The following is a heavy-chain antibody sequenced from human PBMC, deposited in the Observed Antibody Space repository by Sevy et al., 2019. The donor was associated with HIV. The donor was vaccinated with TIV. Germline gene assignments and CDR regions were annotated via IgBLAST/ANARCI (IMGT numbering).Heavy chain of an antibody. Sequence: GGSLRLSCAASGFTFDDYAMHWVRQAPGKGLEWVSGISWMSGSIGYADSVKGRFTISRDNAKNSLYLQMNSLRAEDTALYYCAKDSVFWSGYFDYWGQGTLVTVSS. CDR1: GFTFDDYA. V-gene: IGHV3-9*01. CDR2: ISWMSGSI. CDR3: AKDSVFWSGYFDY. D-gene: IGHD3-3*01. J-gene: IGHJ4*02.